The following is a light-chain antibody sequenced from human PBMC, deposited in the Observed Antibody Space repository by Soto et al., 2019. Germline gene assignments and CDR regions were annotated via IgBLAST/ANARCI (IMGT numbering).Light chain of an antibody. Sequence: QSVLTQPPSASGTPGQRVTISCSGSSSNIGSNYVYWYQQLPGTAPKLLIYRNNQRPSGVPDRLSGPKSGTSASLAISGLRSEDEADYYCAAWDDSLSGLYVFGTGTKVTVL. J-gene: IGLJ1*01. CDR1: SSNIGSNY. CDR3: AAWDDSLSGLYV. V-gene: IGLV1-47*01. CDR2: RNN.